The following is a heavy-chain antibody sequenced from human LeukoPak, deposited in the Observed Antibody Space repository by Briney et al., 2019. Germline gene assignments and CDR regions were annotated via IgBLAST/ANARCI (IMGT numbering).Heavy chain of an antibody. CDR3: AMRYDSSSYYYFDS. CDR2: IYPGDSDT. Sequence: GESLMISCKGSGYTFTSHWIGWVRQMPGKGLEWVGIIYPGDSDTAYSPSFRGQVTISADKSISTAYLQWSSLKASDTAMYYCAMRYDSSSYYYFDSWGQGTLVTVSS. V-gene: IGHV5-51*01. J-gene: IGHJ4*02. CDR1: GYTFTSHW. D-gene: IGHD3-22*01.